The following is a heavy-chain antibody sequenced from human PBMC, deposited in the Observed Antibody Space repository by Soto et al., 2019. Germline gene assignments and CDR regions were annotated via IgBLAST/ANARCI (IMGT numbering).Heavy chain of an antibody. J-gene: IGHJ4*02. CDR2: IYYSGST. CDR3: ARHEGNGNVWPLDY. V-gene: IGHV4-39*01. Sequence: QVQLLESGPGLVKPSETLSLTCTVSGDSIGTTHSYWAWIRQSPGKGLEWIGNIYYSGSTYYMPSLRSRVTLSVDTSKNQFSLRLTSVTAEDTAVYYCARHEGNGNVWPLDYWGQGILVTVSS. CDR1: GDSIGTTHSY. D-gene: IGHD2-8*01.